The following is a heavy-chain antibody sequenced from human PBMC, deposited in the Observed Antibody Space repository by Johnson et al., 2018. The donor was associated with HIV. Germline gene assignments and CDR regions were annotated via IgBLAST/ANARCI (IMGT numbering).Heavy chain of an antibody. V-gene: IGHV3-23*01. J-gene: IGHJ3*02. Sequence: VQLMESGGGLVQPGGSLRLSCAASGFTFSDYYMSWIRQAPGKGLEWVSAISGSGGSTYYADSVKGRFTISRDNSKNTLYLQMNSLRAEDTAVYYCASHRYSSGGGAFDIWGQGTMVTVSS. CDR3: ASHRYSSGGGAFDI. D-gene: IGHD6-19*01. CDR2: ISGSGGST. CDR1: GFTFSDYY.